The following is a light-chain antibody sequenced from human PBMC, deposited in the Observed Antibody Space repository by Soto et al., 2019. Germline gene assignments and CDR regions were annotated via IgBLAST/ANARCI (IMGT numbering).Light chain of an antibody. J-gene: IGLJ1*01. CDR2: EGS. CDR3: CSYADSSRIYV. Sequence: QSVLTQPASVSGSPGQSITISCTGTSSDVGSYNLVSWYQQHPGKAPKLMIYEGSKRPSGISNRFSGSKSGNTASLTISGLQAEDEAEYYCCSYADSSRIYVFGSGTTVTVL. CDR1: SSDVGSYNL. V-gene: IGLV2-23*01.